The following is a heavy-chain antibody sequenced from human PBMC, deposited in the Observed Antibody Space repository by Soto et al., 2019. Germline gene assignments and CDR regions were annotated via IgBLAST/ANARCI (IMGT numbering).Heavy chain of an antibody. CDR3: ARHFVPDYGDAFDI. V-gene: IGHV4-39*01. CDR2: IYYSGST. J-gene: IGHJ3*02. Sequence: SETLSLTCTVSGGSISSSSYYWGWIRQPPGKGLEWIGSIYYSGSTYYNPSLKSRVTISVDTSKNQFSLKLSSVTAADTAVYYCARHFVPDYGDAFDIWGQGTMVTVSS. D-gene: IGHD4-17*01. CDR1: GGSISSSSYY.